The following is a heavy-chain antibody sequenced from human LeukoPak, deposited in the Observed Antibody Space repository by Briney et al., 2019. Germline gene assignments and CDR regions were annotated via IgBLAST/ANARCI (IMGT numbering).Heavy chain of an antibody. CDR3: ARDRDLAARTPIAGDY. J-gene: IGHJ4*02. D-gene: IGHD6-6*01. CDR2: ISSSSSYI. Sequence: PGGSLRLSCAASGFTFSSYSMNWVRQAPGKGLEWVSSISSSSSYIYYADSVKGRFTISRDNAKNSLYLQMNSLRAEDTAVYYCARDRDLAARTPIAGDYWGQGTLVTLSS. V-gene: IGHV3-21*01. CDR1: GFTFSSYS.